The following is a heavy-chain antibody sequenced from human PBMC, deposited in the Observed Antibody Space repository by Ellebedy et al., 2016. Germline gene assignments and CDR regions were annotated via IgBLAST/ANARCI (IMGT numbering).Heavy chain of an antibody. CDR2: ITWDGSRV. CDR1: GFTFDDYA. J-gene: IGHJ5*02. V-gene: IGHV3-9*01. D-gene: IGHD5-12*01. Sequence: GGSLRLXXTASGFTFDDYAMHWVRQAPGKGLEWVSVITWDGSRVVYADSVKGRFTISRDNAKNSLYLQMNSLRPDDTAFYYCVKDFYSGYSATWGRFDPWGQGTLVTVSS. CDR3: VKDFYSGYSATWGRFDP.